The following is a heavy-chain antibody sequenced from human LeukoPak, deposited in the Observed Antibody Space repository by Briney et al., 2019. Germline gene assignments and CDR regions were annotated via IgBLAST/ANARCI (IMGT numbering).Heavy chain of an antibody. D-gene: IGHD5-24*01. V-gene: IGHV4-59*01. Sequence: SETLSLTCAVSGASISSFFCNWVRQPPGKGLEWIGYIYKSENTNYNPPLKSRVTISGDTSKNEFSLKLTSVTAADTAEYYCVIGEGWQPDYWGQGTLVTVSS. CDR2: IYKSENT. J-gene: IGHJ4*01. CDR3: VIGEGWQPDY. CDR1: GASISSFF.